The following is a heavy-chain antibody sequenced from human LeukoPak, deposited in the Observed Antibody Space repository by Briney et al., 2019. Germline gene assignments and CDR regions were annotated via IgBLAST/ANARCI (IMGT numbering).Heavy chain of an antibody. V-gene: IGHV3-53*01. J-gene: IGHJ4*02. CDR1: GFTVSSNY. CDR2: IYSGGST. D-gene: IGHD7-27*01. CDR3: AREGLGKYYFDY. Sequence: GGSLRLSCAASGFTVSSNYMSWVRQAPGKGLEWVSVIYSGGSTYYADSVKGRFTISRDNSKNTLYPQMNSLRAEDTAVYYCAREGLGKYYFDYWGQGTLVTVSS.